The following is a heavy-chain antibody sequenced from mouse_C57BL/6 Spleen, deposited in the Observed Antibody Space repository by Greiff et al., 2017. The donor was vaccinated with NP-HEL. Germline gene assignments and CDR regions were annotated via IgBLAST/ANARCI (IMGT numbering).Heavy chain of an antibody. CDR1: GYTFTSYT. Sequence: QVQLQQSGAELARPGASVKMSCKASGYTFTSYTMHWVKQRPGQGLEWIGYINPSSGYTKYNQKFKDKATLTADKSSSTAYMQLSSLTSEDSAVYYCARDSSGYRYAMDYWGQGTSVTVAS. D-gene: IGHD3-2*02. CDR3: ARDSSGYRYAMDY. CDR2: INPSSGYT. J-gene: IGHJ4*01. V-gene: IGHV1-4*01.